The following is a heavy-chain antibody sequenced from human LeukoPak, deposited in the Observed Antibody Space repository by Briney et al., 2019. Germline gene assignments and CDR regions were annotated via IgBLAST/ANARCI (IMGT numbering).Heavy chain of an antibody. V-gene: IGHV6-1*01. CDR3: AREKVVLAATHYYGMDV. CDR1: GDRVSTNNAA. D-gene: IGHD2-15*01. J-gene: IGHJ6*02. CDR2: TYYRSKWYN. Sequence: SQTLSLTCAISGDRVSTNNAAWSWIRQSPSRGLECLGRTYYRSKWYNYYAGSVKSRIIFNPDTSQNQFSLHLNSVTPEDTAVYYCAREKVVLAATHYYGMDVWGQGTTVTVSS.